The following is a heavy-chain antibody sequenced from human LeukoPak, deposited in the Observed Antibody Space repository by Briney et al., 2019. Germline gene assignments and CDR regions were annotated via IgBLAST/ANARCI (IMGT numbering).Heavy chain of an antibody. V-gene: IGHV3-7*01. D-gene: IGHD3-10*02. CDR1: GFTFSSYC. CDR3: AELGITMIGGV. Sequence: GGSLRLPCAASGFTFSSYCMSWVRQAPGKGLEWVANIKQDGSEKYYVDSVKGRFTISRDNAKNSLYLQMNSLRAEDTAVYYCAELGITMIGGVWGKGTTVTISS. CDR2: IKQDGSEK. J-gene: IGHJ6*04.